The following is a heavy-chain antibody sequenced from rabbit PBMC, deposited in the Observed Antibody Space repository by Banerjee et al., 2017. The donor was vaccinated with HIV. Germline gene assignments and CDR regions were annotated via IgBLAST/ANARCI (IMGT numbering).Heavy chain of an antibody. Sequence: QSLEESGGDLVKPGASLTLTCTASGFSFSSSYWICWVRQAPGKGLEWIACIDGGSSGNTVYATWAKGRFTISKTSWTTVTLQMTSLTAADTASYFCARDLAGVIGWNFNLWGQGTLVTVS. CDR3: ARDLAGVIGWNFNL. D-gene: IGHD4-1*01. CDR2: IDGGSSGNT. CDR1: GFSFSSSYW. J-gene: IGHJ4*01. V-gene: IGHV1S40*01.